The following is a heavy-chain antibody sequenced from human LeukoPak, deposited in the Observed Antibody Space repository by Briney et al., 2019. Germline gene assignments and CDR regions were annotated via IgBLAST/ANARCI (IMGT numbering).Heavy chain of an antibody. CDR2: ISGSSYHI. CDR3: ASGTIVGARGADN. D-gene: IGHD1-26*01. CDR1: GFTFSTCS. V-gene: IGHV3-21*01. Sequence: GGSLRLSCAASGFTFSTCSMKWVRQAPGKALEWVSSISGSSYHIYYADSVNGRFTISRDNANNLLYLQMNSLRAEDTAVYYCASGTIVGARGADNWGQGTLVTVSS. J-gene: IGHJ4*02.